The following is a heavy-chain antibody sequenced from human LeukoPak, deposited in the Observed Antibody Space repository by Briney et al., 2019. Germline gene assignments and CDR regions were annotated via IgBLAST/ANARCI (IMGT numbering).Heavy chain of an antibody. CDR2: TYYGGST. CDR3: ARHQWLESNWFDP. D-gene: IGHD6-19*01. J-gene: IGHJ5*02. V-gene: IGHV4-39*01. Sequence: SSETLSLTCTVSGGSISRSSYYWGWIRQPPGKGLEWIGRTYYGGSTYYSPSLKSRVTISVDTSKTHFSLRLSSVTAADTAMYYCARHQWLESNWFDPWGQGTLVTVSS. CDR1: GGSISRSSYY.